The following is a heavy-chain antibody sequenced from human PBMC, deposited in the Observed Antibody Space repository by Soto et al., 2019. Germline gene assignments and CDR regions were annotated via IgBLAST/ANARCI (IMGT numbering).Heavy chain of an antibody. V-gene: IGHV4-34*01. D-gene: IGHD3-10*01. CDR3: ANGSGKY. CDR1: GGSFSGYY. Sequence: QVQLQQWGAGLLKPSETLSLTCAVYGGSFSGYYWSWIRQPPGKGLEWIGEINHSGSTNYNPSLQSRVTISVATSKNQFSLKLSSVTAADTAVYYCANGSGKYWGQGTLVTVSS. J-gene: IGHJ4*02. CDR2: INHSGST.